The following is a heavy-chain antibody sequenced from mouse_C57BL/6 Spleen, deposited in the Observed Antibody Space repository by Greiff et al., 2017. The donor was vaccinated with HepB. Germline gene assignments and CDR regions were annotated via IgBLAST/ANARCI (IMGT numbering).Heavy chain of an antibody. J-gene: IGHJ4*01. CDR1: GFNIKNTY. CDR3: AFSKSPHYYGSSYNYAMDY. CDR2: IDPANGNT. D-gene: IGHD1-1*01. V-gene: IGHV14-3*01. Sequence: EVQLQQSVAELVRPGASVKLSCTASGFNIKNTYMHWVKQRPEQGLEWIGRIDPANGNTKYAPKFQGKATITSDTSSNTAYLQLSSLTSEDTAIYYCAFSKSPHYYGSSYNYAMDYWGQGTSVTVSS.